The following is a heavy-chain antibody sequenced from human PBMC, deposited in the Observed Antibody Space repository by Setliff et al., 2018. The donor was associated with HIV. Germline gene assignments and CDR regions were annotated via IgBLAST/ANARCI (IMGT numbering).Heavy chain of an antibody. CDR1: GYSISSGYY. D-gene: IGHD2-15*01. V-gene: IGHV4-38-2*01. CDR3: ALTGHRLLRGYMDV. Sequence: LSLTCAVSGYSISSGYYWGWIRQPPGRGLEWIGNIYHSVGTHYNPSLRSRVTISVDTSKKHFSLNLKSVTAADTAVYYCALTGHRLLRGYMDVWGKGTTVTVSS. CDR2: IYHSVGT. J-gene: IGHJ6*03.